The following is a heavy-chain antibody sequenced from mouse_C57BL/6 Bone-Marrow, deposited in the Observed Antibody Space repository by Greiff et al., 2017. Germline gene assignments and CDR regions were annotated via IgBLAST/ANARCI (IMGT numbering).Heavy chain of an antibody. CDR1: GFTFSDYG. Sequence: DVQLQESGGGLVKPGGSLKLSCAASGFTFSDYGMHWVRQAPEKGLEWVAYISSGSSTIYYADTVKGRFTITRDKAKNTLFLQMTSLRSEDTAMYYCARRLGRDWFAYWGQGTLVTVSA. J-gene: IGHJ3*01. V-gene: IGHV5-17*01. CDR2: ISSGSSTI. CDR3: ARRLGRDWFAY. D-gene: IGHD4-1*01.